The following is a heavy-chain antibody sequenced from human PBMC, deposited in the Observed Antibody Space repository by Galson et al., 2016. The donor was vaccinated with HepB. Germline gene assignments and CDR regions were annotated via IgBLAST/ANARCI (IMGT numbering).Heavy chain of an antibody. D-gene: IGHD6-19*01. CDR3: ARYGDEAGWNFHQ. J-gene: IGHJ1*01. Sequence: SLRLSCAASGFTFSRFWMNWVRQAPGKGLAWVASIKEDGSKSFYADSVKGRFTISRDNVENSLSLQMNSLRAEDTAVYYCARYGDEAGWNFHQWGQGTLATVSS. CDR2: IKEDGSKS. V-gene: IGHV3-7*03. CDR1: GFTFSRFW.